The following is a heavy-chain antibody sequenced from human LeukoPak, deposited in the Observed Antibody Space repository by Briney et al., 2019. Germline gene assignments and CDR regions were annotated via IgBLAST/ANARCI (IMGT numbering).Heavy chain of an antibody. V-gene: IGHV1-69*13. Sequence: SVTVSCKASGGTFSSYAISWVRQAPGQGLEWMGGIIPIFGTANYAQKFQGRVTITADESTSTAYMELSSLRSEDTAVYYCARDEPTLVPAAIADAFDIWGQGTMVTVSS. D-gene: IGHD2-2*02. CDR2: IIPIFGTA. CDR3: ARDEPTLVPAAIADAFDI. J-gene: IGHJ3*02. CDR1: GGTFSSYA.